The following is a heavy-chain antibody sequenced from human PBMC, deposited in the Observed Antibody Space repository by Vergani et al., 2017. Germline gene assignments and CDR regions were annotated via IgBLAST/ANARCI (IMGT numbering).Heavy chain of an antibody. CDR2: ISSSGSTI. CDR1: GFTFSSYE. J-gene: IGHJ6*02. D-gene: IGHD6-13*01. V-gene: IGHV3-48*03. Sequence: EVQLVESGGGLVQPGGSLRLSCAASGFTFSSYEMNWVRQAPGKGLEWVSYISSSGSTIYYADSVKGRFTISRDNAKNTLYLQMNSLRAEDTAVYYCARSYSSSWYYYYGMDVWGQGP. CDR3: ARSYSSSWYYYYGMDV.